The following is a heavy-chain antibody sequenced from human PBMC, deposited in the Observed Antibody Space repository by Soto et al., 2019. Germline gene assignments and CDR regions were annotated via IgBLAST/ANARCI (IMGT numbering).Heavy chain of an antibody. D-gene: IGHD2-15*01. CDR1: GYTFISHG. CDR3: AIVSSSIVGVPYYGMDV. Sequence: QVQLVQSGGEVKKPGASVKVSCKSSGYTFISHGISWVRQAPGQGLEWMGWISGKNGNTNYAQKLQGRVTLTTDTTTSTAYMELRSLRSDDTAVYYCAIVSSSIVGVPYYGMDVWGQGTTVTVSS. V-gene: IGHV1-18*04. J-gene: IGHJ6*02. CDR2: ISGKNGNT.